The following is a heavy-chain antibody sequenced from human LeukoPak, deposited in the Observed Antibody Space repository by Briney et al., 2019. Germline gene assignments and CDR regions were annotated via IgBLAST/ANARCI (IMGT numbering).Heavy chain of an antibody. CDR1: WFTFCSHA. CDR2: INGSGGST. V-gene: IGHV3-23*01. Sequence: GGPLRLSLSAPWFTFCSHAIRLVRPAPGEGLELVSAINGSGGSTYYADSVKGRFTISRDNSKNTLYLQMNSLRAEDTAVYYCAKDAPVNIVVVPAANSWGQGTLVTVSS. CDR3: AKDAPVNIVVVPAANS. J-gene: IGHJ4*02. D-gene: IGHD2-2*01.